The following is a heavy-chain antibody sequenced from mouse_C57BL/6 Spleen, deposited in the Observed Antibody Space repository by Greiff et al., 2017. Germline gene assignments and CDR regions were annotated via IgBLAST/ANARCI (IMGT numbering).Heavy chain of an antibody. CDR1: GYTFTSYW. CDR3: AVITTVVATDYFDY. Sequence: QVQLQQPGAELVRPGTSVKLSCKASGYTFTSYWMHWVKQRPGQGLEWIGVIDPSDSYTNYNQKFKGKATLTVDTSSSTAYMQLSSLTSEDSAVYYGAVITTVVATDYFDYWGQGTTLTVSS. D-gene: IGHD1-1*01. V-gene: IGHV1-59*01. J-gene: IGHJ2*01. CDR2: IDPSDSYT.